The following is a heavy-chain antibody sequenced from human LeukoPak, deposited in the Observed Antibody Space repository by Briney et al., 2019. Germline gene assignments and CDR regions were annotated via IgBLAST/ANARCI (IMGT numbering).Heavy chain of an antibody. D-gene: IGHD3-22*01. CDR2: ISVYNGNT. V-gene: IGHV1-18*01. J-gene: IGHJ6*03. CDR1: GYTFTSYG. CDR3: ARAYYYDSSGSKPNYYYYYYYMDV. Sequence: ASVKVSCKASGYTFTSYGISWVRQAPGQGLEWMGRISVYNGNTNYAQNLQGRVTMTRDTSISTAYMELSRLRSDDTAVYYCARAYYYDSSGSKPNYYYYYYYMDVWGKGTTVTISS.